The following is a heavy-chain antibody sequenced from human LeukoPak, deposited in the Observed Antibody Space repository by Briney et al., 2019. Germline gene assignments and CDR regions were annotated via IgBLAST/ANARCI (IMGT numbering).Heavy chain of an antibody. CDR1: GFTFSSHG. J-gene: IGHJ4*02. CDR2: ISTSGDDI. Sequence: GGSLRLSCAASGFTFSSHGMVWVRQGPGKGLECVSTISTSGDDIYYADSVKGRFTISRDNSKNTLYLQMNSLRAEDTAVYYCAKDWSSGWYGYWGQGTLVTVSS. V-gene: IGHV3-23*01. D-gene: IGHD6-19*01. CDR3: AKDWSSGWYGY.